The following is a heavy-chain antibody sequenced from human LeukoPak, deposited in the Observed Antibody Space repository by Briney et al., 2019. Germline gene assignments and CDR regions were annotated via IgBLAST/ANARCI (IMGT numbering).Heavy chain of an antibody. V-gene: IGHV3-21*01. CDR3: AREGDIVVVPAALDV. CDR1: GFTFSSYS. CDR2: ISSSSSYI. Sequence: GGSLRLSCAASGFTFSSYSMNWVRQAPGKGLEWVSSISSSSSYIYYADSVKGRFTISRDNAKNSLYLQMNSLRAEDTAVYYCAREGDIVVVPAALDVWGQGTMVTVSS. J-gene: IGHJ6*02. D-gene: IGHD2-2*01.